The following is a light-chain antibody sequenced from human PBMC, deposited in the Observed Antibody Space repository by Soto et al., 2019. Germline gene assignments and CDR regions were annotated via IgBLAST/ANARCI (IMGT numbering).Light chain of an antibody. CDR3: QQSDNWPFT. J-gene: IGKJ3*01. CDR2: GAS. CDR1: QSISSN. Sequence: EIVMTQYPATLSVSPGERATLSCRASQSISSNLAWYQQKPGQAPRLLIYGASTRATGIPARFSGSGSGTEFTLTISSLQSEDFVVYYCQQSDNWPFTFGPGTKVDIK. V-gene: IGKV3-15*01.